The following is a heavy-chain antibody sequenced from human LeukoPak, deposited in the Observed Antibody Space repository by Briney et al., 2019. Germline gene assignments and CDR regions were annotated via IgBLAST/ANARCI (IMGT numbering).Heavy chain of an antibody. Sequence: PRASVKVSCKASGYTFTSYDINWVRQAPGKGLEWMGGFDPEDGETIYAQKFQGRVTMTEDTSTDTAYMELSSLRSEDTAVYYCATQSDVLYAFDIWGQGTMVTVSS. V-gene: IGHV1-24*01. CDR3: ATQSDVLYAFDI. CDR1: GYTFTSYD. J-gene: IGHJ3*02. D-gene: IGHD6-19*01. CDR2: FDPEDGET.